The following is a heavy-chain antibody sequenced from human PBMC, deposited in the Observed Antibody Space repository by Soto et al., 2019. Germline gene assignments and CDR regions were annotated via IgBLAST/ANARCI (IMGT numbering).Heavy chain of an antibody. J-gene: IGHJ2*01. CDR2: ISAHGGIT. V-gene: IGHV3-23*01. D-gene: IGHD2-15*01. CDR1: GFTFSKYA. Sequence: EVQLLESGGGLVKPGGSLRLSCAASGFTFSKYAMSWVRLAPGKGLEWVSSISAHGGITDYADSVKGRFTISRDNFQHILSLQMDSLRGDDTALYFCAKDKYTDSVRKVWFFDYWGRGTLVTVSS. CDR3: AKDKYTDSVRKVWFFDY.